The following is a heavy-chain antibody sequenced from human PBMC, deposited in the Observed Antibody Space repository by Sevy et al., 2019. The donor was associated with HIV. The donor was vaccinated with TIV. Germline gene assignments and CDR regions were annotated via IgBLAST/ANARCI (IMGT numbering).Heavy chain of an antibody. CDR1: GFTFSDYY. CDR3: AGDRSDYSDSGDQAGDSDI. Sequence: GGSLRLSCAASGFTFSDYYMSWIRQAPGKGLEWVSYISRTSSYTNYADSVKGRFTISRDNAKNSLYLQMNSLRVEDTAVYYCAGDRSDYSDSGDQAGDSDIWGQGTMVTVSS. V-gene: IGHV3-11*06. J-gene: IGHJ3*02. D-gene: IGHD3-22*01. CDR2: ISRTSSYT.